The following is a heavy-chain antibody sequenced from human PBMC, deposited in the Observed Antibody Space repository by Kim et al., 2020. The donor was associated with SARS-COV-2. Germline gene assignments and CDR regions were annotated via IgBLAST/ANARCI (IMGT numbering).Heavy chain of an antibody. J-gene: IGHJ4*02. D-gene: IGHD2-2*01. V-gene: IGHV2-5*02. CDR1: GFSLSTSGVG. CDR3: AHSRIRRGNIVVVADMSFDY. CDR2: IYWDDDK. Sequence: SGPTLVKPTQTLTLTCTFSGFSLSTSGVGVGWIRQPPGKALEWLALIYWDDDKRYSPSLKSRLTITKDTSKNQVVLTMTNMDPVDTATYYCAHSRIRRGNIVVVADMSFDYWGQGALVTVSS.